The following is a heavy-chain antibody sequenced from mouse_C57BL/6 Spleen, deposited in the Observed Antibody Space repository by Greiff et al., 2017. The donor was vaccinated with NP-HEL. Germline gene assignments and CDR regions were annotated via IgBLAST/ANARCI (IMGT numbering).Heavy chain of an antibody. J-gene: IGHJ4*01. D-gene: IGHD3-2*02. CDR2: INPSTGGT. CDR3: ASTAQATAMDY. Sequence: EVQLQQSGPELVKPGASVKISCKASGYSFTGYYMNWVKQSPEKSLEWIGEINPSTGGTTYNQKFKAKATLTVDKSSSTAYMQLKSLTSEDSAVYYCASTAQATAMDYWGQGTSVTVSS. CDR1: GYSFTGYY. V-gene: IGHV1-42*01.